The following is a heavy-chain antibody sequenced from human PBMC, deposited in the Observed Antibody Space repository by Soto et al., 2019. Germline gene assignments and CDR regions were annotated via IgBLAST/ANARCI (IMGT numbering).Heavy chain of an antibody. CDR1: GGSISSYY. CDR3: ARVAAAGFDY. CDR2: IYYSGST. J-gene: IGHJ4*02. Sequence: PSETLYLTCTVSGGSISSYYWSWIRQPPGKGLEWIGYIYYSGSTNYNPSLKSRVTISVDTSKNQFSLKLSSVTAADTAVYYCARVAAAGFDYWGQGTLVTVSS. D-gene: IGHD6-13*01. V-gene: IGHV4-59*01.